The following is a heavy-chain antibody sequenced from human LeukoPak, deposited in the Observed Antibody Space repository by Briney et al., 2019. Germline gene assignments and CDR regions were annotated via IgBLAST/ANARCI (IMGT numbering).Heavy chain of an antibody. Sequence: ASVKVSCKASGYTFTSYGISWVRQAPGQRLDWMGWINGGSGNTKYSPEFQGRVTITRDTSASTAYMELSSLRSEDTAVYYCANPRYDSRGYYYVDWGQGTLVTVSS. CDR2: INGGSGNT. CDR1: GYTFTSYG. J-gene: IGHJ4*02. D-gene: IGHD3-22*01. CDR3: ANPRYDSRGYYYVD. V-gene: IGHV1-3*01.